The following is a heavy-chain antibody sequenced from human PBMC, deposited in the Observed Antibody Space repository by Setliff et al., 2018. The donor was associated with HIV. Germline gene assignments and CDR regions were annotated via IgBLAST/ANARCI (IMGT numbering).Heavy chain of an antibody. CDR1: GYTFSTYG. Sequence: ASVKVSCKASGYTFSTYGISWVRQAPGQGLEWMGWISAYNGNTNYAQKPQGRVTVTTDTSTSTAYMEPRSLRSDDTAVYYCARDRGVYCISSSCYSPVDAFDIWGQGTMVTVSS. CDR2: ISAYNGNT. V-gene: IGHV1-18*01. J-gene: IGHJ3*02. D-gene: IGHD2-2*01. CDR3: ARDRGVYCISSSCYSPVDAFDI.